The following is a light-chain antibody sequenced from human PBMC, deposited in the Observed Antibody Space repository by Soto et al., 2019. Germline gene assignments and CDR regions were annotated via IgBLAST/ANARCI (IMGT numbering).Light chain of an antibody. V-gene: IGLV2-14*01. J-gene: IGLJ1*01. CDR1: SSDIGRYNF. Sequence: QSALTQPASVSGSPGQSVTISCTGTSSDIGRYNFVSWYQHPPGKAPKLIIYEVSNRPSGVSNRFSGSKPGSTASLTISGLQAEDEADYYCSSYRGTNTLVFGTGTKLTVL. CDR3: SSYRGTNTLV. CDR2: EVS.